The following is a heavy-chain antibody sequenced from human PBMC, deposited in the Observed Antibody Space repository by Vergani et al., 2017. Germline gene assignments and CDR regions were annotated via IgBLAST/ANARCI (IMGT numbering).Heavy chain of an antibody. Sequence: EVQLVESGGGLVQPGGSLRLSCAASGFTFSSYWMSWVRQAPGKGLEWVANIKQDGSEKYYVDSVKGRFTISRDNAKNSLYLQMNSLRAEDTAVYYCARARPSLGLRRGSFYVDYWGQGTLVTVSS. CDR1: GFTFSSYW. D-gene: IGHD1-26*01. CDR2: IKQDGSEK. J-gene: IGHJ4*02. V-gene: IGHV3-7*01. CDR3: ARARPSLGLRRGSFYVDY.